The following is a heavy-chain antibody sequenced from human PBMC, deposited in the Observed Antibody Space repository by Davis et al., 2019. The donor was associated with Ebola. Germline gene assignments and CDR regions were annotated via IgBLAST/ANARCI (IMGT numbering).Heavy chain of an antibody. V-gene: IGHV3-30*04. CDR3: ARAGFDEVLDY. CDR2: VSHSERET. D-gene: IGHD3-3*01. J-gene: IGHJ4*02. CDR1: GFALRTYS. Sequence: GESLKISCAVSGFALRTYSFHWVRQAPGKGLEWVAVVSHSERETFYADSVKGRFTISRDNSENTLYLQMNSLTADDTSVYYCARAGFDEVLDYWGQGTPVTVSS.